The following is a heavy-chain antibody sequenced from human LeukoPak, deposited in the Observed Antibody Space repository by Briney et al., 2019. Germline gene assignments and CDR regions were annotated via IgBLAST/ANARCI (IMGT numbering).Heavy chain of an antibody. CDR2: ISYDGSNK. J-gene: IGHJ4*02. CDR3: AKCRSLSPAAAINY. Sequence: GGSPRLSCAASGFTFSSYGMHWVRQAPGKGLEWVAVISYDGSNKYYADSVKGRFTISRGNSKNTLYLQMNSLRAEDTAVYYCAKCRSLSPAAAINYWGQGTLVTVSS. CDR1: GFTFSSYG. V-gene: IGHV3-30*18. D-gene: IGHD2-2*01.